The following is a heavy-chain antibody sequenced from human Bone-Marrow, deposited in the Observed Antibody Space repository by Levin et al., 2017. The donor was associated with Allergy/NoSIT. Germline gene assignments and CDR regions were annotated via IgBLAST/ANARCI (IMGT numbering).Heavy chain of an antibody. CDR3: ARGFDY. J-gene: IGHJ4*02. V-gene: IGHV1-18*01. CDR1: GSTFSDYG. Sequence: PGGSLRLSCKASGSTFSDYGISWVRQAPGQGLEWMGWINVNNGHTNYVQKFQGRVTMTTDTSTRTAYMELRSLRSDDTAIYYCARGFDYWGQGTLVTVSS. CDR2: INVNNGHT.